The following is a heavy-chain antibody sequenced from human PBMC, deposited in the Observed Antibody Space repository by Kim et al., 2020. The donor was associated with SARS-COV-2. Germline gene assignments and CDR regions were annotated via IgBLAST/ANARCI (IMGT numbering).Heavy chain of an antibody. CDR1: GYSFTKHP. J-gene: IGHJ5*02. Sequence: VKVSCKAAGYSFTKHPMNWVRQAPGQGLEWMGWIDTNTENPTYARGFTGRFVFSLDTSVSTAYLQISDLNAQDTAVYYCARGTYDFRFDPWGQGTLGT. CDR2: IDTNTENP. D-gene: IGHD3-3*01. CDR3: ARGTYDFRFDP. V-gene: IGHV7-4-1*02.